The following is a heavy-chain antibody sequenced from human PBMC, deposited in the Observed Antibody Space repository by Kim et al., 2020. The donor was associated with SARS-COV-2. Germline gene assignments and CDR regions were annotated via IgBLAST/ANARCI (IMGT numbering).Heavy chain of an antibody. Sequence: GGSLRLSCAASGFTFSTYWMTWVRQAPGKGLEWVANINKDGSDKYYVDSVKGRFTISRDNAKNSLYLQMNSLRAEDTAVYYCARDTYRFFDFWGQGTPVTVSS. D-gene: IGHD5-12*01. CDR3: ARDTYRFFDF. CDR1: GFTFSTYW. V-gene: IGHV3-7*01. J-gene: IGHJ4*02. CDR2: INKDGSDK.